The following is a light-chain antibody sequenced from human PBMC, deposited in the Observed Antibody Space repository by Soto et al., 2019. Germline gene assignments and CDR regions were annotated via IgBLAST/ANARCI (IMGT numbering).Light chain of an antibody. CDR3: QQYGNSWT. CDR1: QSISSSY. CDR2: GAS. Sequence: EIVLTQSPGTLSLSPGERATLSCRASQSISSSYLAWYQQKPGQAPRLLIYGASSRATAIPDRFSGSGSGTDFTLTISRLEPEDFAVYYCQQYGNSWTFGQGTKVEIK. J-gene: IGKJ1*01. V-gene: IGKV3-20*01.